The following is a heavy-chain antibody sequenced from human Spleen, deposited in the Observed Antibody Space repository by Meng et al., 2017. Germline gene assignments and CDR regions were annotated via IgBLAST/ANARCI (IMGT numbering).Heavy chain of an antibody. CDR2: IYYSGST. CDR3: ARELGGHYFDY. Sequence: SETLSLTCTVSGGSISSYYWSWIRQPPGKGLEWIGYIYYSGSTNYNPSLKSRVTISVDTSKNQFSLKLSSVTAADTAVYYCARELGGHYFDYRGQGTLVTVSS. V-gene: IGHV4-59*12. CDR1: GGSISSYY. J-gene: IGHJ4*02. D-gene: IGHD3-10*01.